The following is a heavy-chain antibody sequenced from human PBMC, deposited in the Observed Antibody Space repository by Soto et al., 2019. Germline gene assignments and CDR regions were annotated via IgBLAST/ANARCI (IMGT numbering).Heavy chain of an antibody. J-gene: IGHJ6*02. D-gene: IGHD4-17*01. CDR3: ARSLEIYPDYGDYLYYYYGMDV. V-gene: IGHV1-69*06. Sequence: GASVKVSCKASGGTFSSYAISWVRQAPGQGLEWMGGIIPIFGTANYAQKFQGRVTITADKSTSTAYMELSGLRSEDTAVYYCARSLEIYPDYGDYLYYYYGMDVWGQGTTVTVSS. CDR2: IIPIFGTA. CDR1: GGTFSSYA.